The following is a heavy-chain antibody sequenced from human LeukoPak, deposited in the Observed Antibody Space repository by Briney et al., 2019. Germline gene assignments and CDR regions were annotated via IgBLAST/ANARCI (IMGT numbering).Heavy chain of an antibody. V-gene: IGHV4-39*07. Sequence: SETLSLTCTVSGGSISSSSYYWGWIRQPPGKGLEWIGSIYYSGSTYYNPSLKSRVTISVDTSKNQFSLKLSSVTAADTAVYYCARVPRTMVRGVRMYFDLWGRGTLVTVSS. CDR3: ARVPRTMVRGVRMYFDL. D-gene: IGHD3-10*01. CDR2: IYYSGST. CDR1: GGSISSSSYY. J-gene: IGHJ2*01.